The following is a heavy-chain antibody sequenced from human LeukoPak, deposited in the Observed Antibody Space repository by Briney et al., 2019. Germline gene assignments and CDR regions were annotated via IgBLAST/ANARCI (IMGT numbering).Heavy chain of an antibody. CDR2: IYYSGST. V-gene: IGHV4-31*03. CDR1: GGSISSGGYY. Sequence: SQTLSLTCTASGGSISSGGYYWSWIRQHPGKGLEWIGYIYYSGSTYYNPSLKSRVTISVDTSKNQFSLKLSSVTAADTAVYYCAREITMVRGVISWFDPWGQGTLVTVSS. J-gene: IGHJ5*02. CDR3: AREITMVRGVISWFDP. D-gene: IGHD3-10*01.